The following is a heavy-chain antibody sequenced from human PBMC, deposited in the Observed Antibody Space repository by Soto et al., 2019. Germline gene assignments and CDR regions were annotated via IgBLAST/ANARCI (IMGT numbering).Heavy chain of an antibody. D-gene: IGHD3-3*01. J-gene: IGHJ4*02. CDR2: IYYSGST. CDR3: ARGVTIFGVVMEFDY. CDR1: GGSISSYY. Sequence: QVQLQESGPGLVKPSETLSLTCTVSGGSISSYYWSWIRQPPGKGLEWIGYIYYSGSTNYNPSLKSRVTISVDTSKNQVSLKLSSVTAADTAVYYCARGVTIFGVVMEFDYWGQGTLVTVSS. V-gene: IGHV4-59*01.